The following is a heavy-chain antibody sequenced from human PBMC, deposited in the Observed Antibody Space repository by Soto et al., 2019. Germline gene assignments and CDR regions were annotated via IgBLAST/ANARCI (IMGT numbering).Heavy chain of an antibody. Sequence: PAETLSLTCTVSGGSISRGDYYWAWIGQPPGRGWEWVGGMLDSGRTYYNPSLKSRVTLTVDTSKNQFPVRLNSVTASDTAVYYCAPLSVSLSGPYGIHVWGQGTTVTVSS. V-gene: IGHV4-39*01. J-gene: IGHJ6*02. CDR1: GGSISRGDYY. CDR2: MLDSGRT. D-gene: IGHD2-15*01. CDR3: APLSVSLSGPYGIHV.